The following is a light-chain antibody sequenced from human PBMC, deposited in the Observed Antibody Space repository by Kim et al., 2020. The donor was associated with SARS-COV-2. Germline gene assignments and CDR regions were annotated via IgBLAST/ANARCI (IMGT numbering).Light chain of an antibody. CDR1: GSYNY. V-gene: IGLV2-11*01. CDR2: DVT. J-gene: IGLJ2*01. CDR3: CSYAGSVV. Sequence: GSYNYVSWYQQHPGKAPKLIIYDVTKRPSGVPDRFSGSKSGNTASLTISGLQAEDEADYYCCSYAGSVVFGGGNQLTVL.